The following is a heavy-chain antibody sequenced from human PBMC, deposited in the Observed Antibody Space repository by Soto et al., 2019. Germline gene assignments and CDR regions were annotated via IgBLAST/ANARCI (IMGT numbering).Heavy chain of an antibody. D-gene: IGHD3-22*01. CDR1: GFPLISYG. CDR2: IWNDGSNE. V-gene: IGHV3-33*01. J-gene: IGHJ4*02. CDR3: ARDQTDSGGYSDS. Sequence: PGGSLRLSCDPSGFPLISYGIHWVRQAPGKGLEWLAIIWNDGSNEYYADSVKDRFTISRDNSKNTVYLQVSNLRAEDTAVYFCARDQTDSGGYSDSWGQGTLVTVSS.